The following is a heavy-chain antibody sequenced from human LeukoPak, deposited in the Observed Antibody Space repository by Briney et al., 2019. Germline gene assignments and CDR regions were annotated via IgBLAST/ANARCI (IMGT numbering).Heavy chain of an antibody. Sequence: GGSLRLSCAASGFTFSIYGMHWVRQAPREGLEWVAVIWYDGSNKYYADAVKGRFSISRDNSKNTLYLQMNSLRAEDTAVYYCAKTRVATGYFDYWGEGTLVTVSS. CDR1: GFTFSIYG. CDR3: AKTRVATGYFDY. V-gene: IGHV3-33*03. J-gene: IGHJ4*02. CDR2: IWYDGSNK. D-gene: IGHD5-12*01.